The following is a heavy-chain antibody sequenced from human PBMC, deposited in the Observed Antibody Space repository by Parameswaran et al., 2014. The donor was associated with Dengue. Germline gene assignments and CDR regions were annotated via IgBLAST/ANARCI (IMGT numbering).Heavy chain of an antibody. V-gene: IGHV3-11*05. CDR3: AREIAVAGTVGYYYGMDV. J-gene: IGHJ6*02. D-gene: IGHD6-19*01. CDR2: ISSSSSYT. Sequence: VRQMPGKGLEWVSYISSSSSYTNYADSVKGRFTISRDNAKNSLYLQMNSLRAEDTAVYYCAREIAVAGTVGYYYGMDVWGQGTTVTVSS.